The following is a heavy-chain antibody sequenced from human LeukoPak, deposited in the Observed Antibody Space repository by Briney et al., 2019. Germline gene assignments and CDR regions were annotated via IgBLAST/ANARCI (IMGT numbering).Heavy chain of an antibody. CDR3: ARGNLQVPI. V-gene: IGHV4-34*01. Sequence: PSETLSLTCAVYGGSFSGYYWNWIRQPPGKGLEWIGEINNSGSTNYNPSLKSRVTISRDTSKNQFSLKLSSVTAADTAVYYCARGNLQVPIWGQGTMVTVSS. CDR2: INNSGST. CDR1: GGSFSGYY. J-gene: IGHJ3*02.